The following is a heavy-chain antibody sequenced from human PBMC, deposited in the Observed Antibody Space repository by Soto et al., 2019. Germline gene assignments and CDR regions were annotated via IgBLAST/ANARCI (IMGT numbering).Heavy chain of an antibody. CDR1: GGTFDNFI. J-gene: IGHJ6*02. D-gene: IGHD1-26*01. CDR3: ARNGTYSSSLSQYSGMDV. V-gene: IGHV1-69*13. Sequence: SVKVSCKASGGTFDNFIMNWVRQTPGRGLEWMGGIVPMLGTPTYAEKFKGRVTISATGSTSTMYMEVTSLRSEDTAIYYCARNGTYSSSLSQYSGMDVWGQGTTVTVPS. CDR2: IVPMLGTP.